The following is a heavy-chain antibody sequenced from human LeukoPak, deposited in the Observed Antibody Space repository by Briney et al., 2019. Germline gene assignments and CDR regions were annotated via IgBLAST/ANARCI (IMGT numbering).Heavy chain of an antibody. V-gene: IGHV4-34*01. CDR2: INHSGST. D-gene: IGHD3-22*01. Sequence: SETLSLTCAVYGGSFSAYYWTWIRQTPGKGLEWIGEINHSGSTNYNPSLNSRVTISLDTSKNQFSLKVKSVTAADTAVYYCATKDSSNYHYGALDIWGQGTRVTVSS. CDR3: ATKDSSNYHYGALDI. CDR1: GGSFSAYY. J-gene: IGHJ3*02.